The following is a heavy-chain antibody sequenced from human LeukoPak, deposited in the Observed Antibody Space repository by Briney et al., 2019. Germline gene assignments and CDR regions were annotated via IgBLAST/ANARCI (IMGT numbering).Heavy chain of an antibody. J-gene: IGHJ6*03. Sequence: GGSLRLSCAASGFTFDDYAMHWVRQAPGKGLEWVSGISWNSGSIGYADSVKGRFTISRDNAKNSLYLQMNSLRAEDTAVYYCARVRSAQPYYYYYYMDVWGKGTTVTVSS. V-gene: IGHV3-9*01. CDR3: ARVRSAQPYYYYYYMDV. CDR2: ISWNSGSI. D-gene: IGHD3-10*01. CDR1: GFTFDDYA.